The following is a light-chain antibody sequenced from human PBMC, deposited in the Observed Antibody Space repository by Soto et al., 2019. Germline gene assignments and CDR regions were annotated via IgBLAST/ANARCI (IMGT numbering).Light chain of an antibody. Sequence: EIVLTQSPGTLSLSPRERATLSCRASQSVTSSYLAWYQQKPGQAPRLLIYGASSRATGIPDRFSGSGSGTDLTLTISRLEPEDFAVYYCQQYGSSPGTFGQGTKVDIK. CDR1: QSVTSSY. V-gene: IGKV3-20*01. CDR2: GAS. J-gene: IGKJ1*01. CDR3: QQYGSSPGT.